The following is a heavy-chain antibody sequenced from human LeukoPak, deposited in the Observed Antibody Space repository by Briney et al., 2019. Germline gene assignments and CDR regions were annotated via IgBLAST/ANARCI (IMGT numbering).Heavy chain of an antibody. Sequence: ASVTVSFKASGYTFTIYGISWVRQAPGQGLEWMGWISAYNGNTNYAQKLQGRVTMTTNTSTSTAYMELRSLRSDDTAVYYCARRSDYFDYWGQGTLVTVSS. CDR3: ARRSDYFDY. CDR1: GYTFTIYG. D-gene: IGHD6-6*01. V-gene: IGHV1-18*01. CDR2: ISAYNGNT. J-gene: IGHJ4*02.